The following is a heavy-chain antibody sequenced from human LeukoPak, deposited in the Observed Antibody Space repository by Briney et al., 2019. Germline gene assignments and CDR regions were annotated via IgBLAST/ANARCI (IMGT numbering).Heavy chain of an antibody. CDR1: GFTFSSYS. J-gene: IGHJ4*02. D-gene: IGHD3-9*01. V-gene: IGHV3-21*01. CDR2: ISSSRSYI. Sequence: GGSLRLSCAASGFTFSSYSMNWVRQAPGKGLKWVSFISSSRSYIYYADSVKGRFTISRDNTKNSLYVQMNSLRAEDTAVYYCARVEDYDILTGSDYWGQGILVTVSS. CDR3: ARVEDYDILTGSDY.